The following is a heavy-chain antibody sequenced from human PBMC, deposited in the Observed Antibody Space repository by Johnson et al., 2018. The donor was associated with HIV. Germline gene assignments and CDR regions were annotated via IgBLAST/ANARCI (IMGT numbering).Heavy chain of an antibody. CDR3: ARVRTIFGVVPSLLGAFDI. CDR2: INWNGGST. Sequence: VQLVESGGGVVRPGVSLRLSCAASGFTFDDYGMSWVRQAPGKGLEWVSGINWNGGSTGYADSVKGRFTISRDNAKNSLYLQMNSLRAEDTALYYCARVRTIFGVVPSLLGAFDIWGQGTMVTVSS. D-gene: IGHD3-3*01. V-gene: IGHV3-20*04. J-gene: IGHJ3*02. CDR1: GFTFDDYG.